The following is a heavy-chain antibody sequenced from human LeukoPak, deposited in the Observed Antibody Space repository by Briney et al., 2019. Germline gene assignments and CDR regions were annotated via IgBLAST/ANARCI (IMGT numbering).Heavy chain of an antibody. CDR1: GGSFSGYY. J-gene: IGHJ4*02. V-gene: IGHV4-34*01. CDR2: INHSGST. D-gene: IGHD3-22*01. CDR3: ARGRKPLTYYYDSSGYHFDY. Sequence: KPSETLSLTCAVYGGSFSGYYWSWIRQPPGKGLEWIGEINHSGSTNYNPSLKSRVTISVDTSKNQFSLKLSSVTAADTAVYYCARGRKPLTYYYDSSGYHFDYWGQGTLVTVSS.